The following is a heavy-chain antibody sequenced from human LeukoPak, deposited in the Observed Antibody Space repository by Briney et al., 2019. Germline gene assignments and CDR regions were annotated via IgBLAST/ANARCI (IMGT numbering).Heavy chain of an antibody. D-gene: IGHD4-23*01. J-gene: IGHJ4*02. CDR3: ARAPLYGGNSQFDY. CDR2: IIPILGIA. Sequence: SVKLSFKASGGTFSSYAISWVRHAPGQGLEWMGRIIPILGIANYAQKVQGRATITEDKSTSTAYMELSSLRSEDTAVYYCARAPLYGGNSQFDYWGEGTLATVS. V-gene: IGHV1-69*04. CDR1: GGTFSSYA.